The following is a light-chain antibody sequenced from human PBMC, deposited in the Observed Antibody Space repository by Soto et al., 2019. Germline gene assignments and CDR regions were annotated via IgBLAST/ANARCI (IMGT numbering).Light chain of an antibody. Sequence: QSALTQPASVSCSPGQSITISCTGTSSDVGLYNHVSWYQQHPGRAPKLMIYGVTDRPSGVSDRFSGSKSGNTASLTISGLQAEDEADYYCISYTGTSTPYVFGTGTKVTVL. J-gene: IGLJ1*01. V-gene: IGLV2-14*01. CDR3: ISYTGTSTPYV. CDR2: GVT. CDR1: SSDVGLYNH.